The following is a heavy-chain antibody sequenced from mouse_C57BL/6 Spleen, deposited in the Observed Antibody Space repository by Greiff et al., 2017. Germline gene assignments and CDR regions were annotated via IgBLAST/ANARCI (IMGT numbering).Heavy chain of an antibody. J-gene: IGHJ3*01. CDR2: INPSNGGT. D-gene: IGHD2-4*01. CDR3: ARGAYDYDAASWCAY. Sequence: QVQLQQPGTELVKPGASVKLSCKASGYTFTSYWMHWVKQRPGQGLEWIGNINPSNGGTNYNEKFKSKATLTVDKSSSTAYMQRSRLTSEDSAVYYCARGAYDYDAASWCAYWGQGTLVTVSA. V-gene: IGHV1-53*01. CDR1: GYTFTSYW.